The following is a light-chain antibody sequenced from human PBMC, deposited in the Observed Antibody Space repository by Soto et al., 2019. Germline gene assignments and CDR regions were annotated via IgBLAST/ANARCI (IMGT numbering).Light chain of an antibody. CDR2: DVS. CDR1: SSDVGGYNY. Sequence: QSALTQPASVSGSPGQWIAISCTGTSSDVGGYNYVSWYQQHPGKTPKLMICDVSNRPSGVSNRFSGSKSGNTASLTISGLQAEDEAEYYCSSYTSSSTYVFGTGTKLTVL. CDR3: SSYTSSSTYV. V-gene: IGLV2-14*03. J-gene: IGLJ1*01.